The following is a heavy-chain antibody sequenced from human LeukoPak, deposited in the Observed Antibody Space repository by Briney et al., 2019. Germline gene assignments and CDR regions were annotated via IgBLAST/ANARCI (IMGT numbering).Heavy chain of an antibody. D-gene: IGHD3-22*01. CDR2: ISSSSSTI. CDR3: ARDRAFDSSGYSN. Sequence: PGGSLRLSCAASGFTFSSYSMNWVRQAPGKGLEWVSYISSSSSTIYYADSVKGRFTISRDNAKNSLYLQMNSLRAEDTAVYYCARDRAFDSSGYSNWGQGTLVTVSS. CDR1: GFTFSSYS. V-gene: IGHV3-48*01. J-gene: IGHJ4*02.